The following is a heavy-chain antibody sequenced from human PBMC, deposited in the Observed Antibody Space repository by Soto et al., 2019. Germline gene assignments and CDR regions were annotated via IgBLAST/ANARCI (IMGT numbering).Heavy chain of an antibody. CDR1: GFTFSSYA. CDR3: AKDPIAAAGQPEVY. J-gene: IGHJ4*02. V-gene: IGHV3-23*01. Sequence: GESLKISCAASGFTFSSYAMSWVRQATGKGLEWVSAISGSGGSTYYADSVKGRFTISRDNSKNTLYLQMNSLRAEDTAVYYCAKDPIAAAGQPEVYWGQGTLVTVSS. D-gene: IGHD6-13*01. CDR2: ISGSGGST.